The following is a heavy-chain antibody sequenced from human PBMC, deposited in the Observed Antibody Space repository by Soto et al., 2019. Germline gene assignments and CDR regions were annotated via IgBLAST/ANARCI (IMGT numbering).Heavy chain of an antibody. CDR2: IYYSGST. V-gene: IGHV4-59*01. D-gene: IGHD1-20*01. CDR1: GGSISSYY. J-gene: IGHJ5*02. CDR3: ARDRYHISGTTWHWFDP. Sequence: SETLPLTCTVSGGSISSYYWSWIRQPPEKGLEWIGYIYYSGSTNYNPSLKSRVTISVDTSKNQFSLKLSSVTAADTAVYFCARDRYHISGTTWHWFDPWGQGTLVTVSS.